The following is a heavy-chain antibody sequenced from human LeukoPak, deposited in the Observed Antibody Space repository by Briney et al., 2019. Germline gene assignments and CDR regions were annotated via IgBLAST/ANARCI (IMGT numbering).Heavy chain of an antibody. Sequence: GASLQISCKGSGSTFTNYWIGWVRPMPGKGLEWMGIIYPGDSDTRYRPSFQGQVTISVDKSISTAYLQWKSLKASDTAIYYCARRGDYFDYWGQGTLVTVSS. CDR2: IYPGDSDT. CDR1: GSTFTNYW. D-gene: IGHD1-26*01. V-gene: IGHV5-51*01. CDR3: ARRGDYFDY. J-gene: IGHJ4*02.